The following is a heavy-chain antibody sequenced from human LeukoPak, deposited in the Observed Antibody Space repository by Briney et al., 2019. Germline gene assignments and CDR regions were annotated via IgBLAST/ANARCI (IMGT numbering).Heavy chain of an antibody. Sequence: ASVKVSCKASGYTFTSYYMHWVRQAPGQGLGWMGVINPSGGSTSYAQKFQGRVTMTRDTSTSNFYMELSSLRSEDTAVYYCASSTLSSSSGDFWGQGTLVTVSS. CDR3: ASSTLSSSSGDF. CDR2: INPSGGST. J-gene: IGHJ4*02. CDR1: GYTFTSYY. V-gene: IGHV1-46*01. D-gene: IGHD6-6*01.